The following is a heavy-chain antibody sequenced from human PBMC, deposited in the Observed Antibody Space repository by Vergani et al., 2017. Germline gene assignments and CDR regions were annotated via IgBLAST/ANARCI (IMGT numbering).Heavy chain of an antibody. Sequence: QVQLQESGPGLVKPSETLSLTCTVSGGSISSHYWSWIRQPPGKGLEWIGYIYYSGSTNYNPSLKSRVTISVDTSKNQFSLKLSSVTAADTAVYYCARSPSRGYCSGGSCYSGSQPYYFDYWGQGTLVTVSS. J-gene: IGHJ4*02. D-gene: IGHD2-15*01. V-gene: IGHV4-59*11. CDR3: ARSPSRGYCSGGSCYSGSQPYYFDY. CDR1: GGSISSHY. CDR2: IYYSGST.